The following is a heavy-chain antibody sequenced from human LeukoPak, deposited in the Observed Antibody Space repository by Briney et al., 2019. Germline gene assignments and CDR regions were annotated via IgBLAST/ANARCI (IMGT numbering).Heavy chain of an antibody. J-gene: IGHJ5*02. Sequence: ASVKVSCKVSGYTFTDYYMHWVRQAPGKGLEWMGLVNPEDGETIYAEKFQGRVTITADTSTDTAYMELSSLRSKDTAVYYCVVVPAAIRNSVWFDPWGQGTLVTVSS. CDR3: VVVPAAIRNSVWFDP. CDR2: VNPEDGET. D-gene: IGHD2-2*02. CDR1: GYTFTDYY. V-gene: IGHV1-69-2*01.